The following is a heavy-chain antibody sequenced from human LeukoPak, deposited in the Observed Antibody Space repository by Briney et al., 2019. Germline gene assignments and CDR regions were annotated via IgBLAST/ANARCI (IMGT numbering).Heavy chain of an antibody. Sequence: SETLSLTCTVSGYSISSGYHWGWIRQPPGKGLEWIGEINHSGSTNYNPSLKSRVTISVDTSKNQFSLKLSSVTAADTAVYYCARLYGSGSYSPYYFDYWGQGTLVTVSS. V-gene: IGHV4-38-2*02. J-gene: IGHJ4*02. CDR3: ARLYGSGSYSPYYFDY. CDR2: INHSGST. CDR1: GYSISSGYH. D-gene: IGHD3-10*01.